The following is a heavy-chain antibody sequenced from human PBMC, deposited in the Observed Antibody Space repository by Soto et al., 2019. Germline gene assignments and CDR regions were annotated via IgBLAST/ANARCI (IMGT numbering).Heavy chain of an antibody. J-gene: IGHJ6*02. CDR3: ARDQQIVVVTAFSPHGMDV. CDR1: GFTFSSYG. D-gene: IGHD2-21*02. V-gene: IGHV3-33*01. Sequence: QVQLVESGGGVVQPGRSLRLSCAASGFTFSSYGMHWVRQAPGKGLEWVAVIWYDGSNKYYADSVKGRFTISRDNSXXXLXLQMNSLRAEDTAVYYCARDQQIVVVTAFSPHGMDVWGQGTTVTVSS. CDR2: IWYDGSNK.